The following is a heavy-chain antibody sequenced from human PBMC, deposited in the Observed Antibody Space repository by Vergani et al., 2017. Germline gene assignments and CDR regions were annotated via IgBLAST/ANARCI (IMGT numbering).Heavy chain of an antibody. Sequence: QVQLPESGPGLVKPSQTLSLTCTVSGGSISSGGYYWSWIRQHPGKGLEWIGYIYYSGSTYYNPSLKSRVTISVDTSKNQFSLKLSSVTAADTAVYYCAAERITIFGVAPGGNYYGMDVWGQGTTVSVSS. J-gene: IGHJ6*02. CDR1: GGSISSGGYY. CDR3: AAERITIFGVAPGGNYYGMDV. V-gene: IGHV4-31*03. D-gene: IGHD3-3*01. CDR2: IYYSGST.